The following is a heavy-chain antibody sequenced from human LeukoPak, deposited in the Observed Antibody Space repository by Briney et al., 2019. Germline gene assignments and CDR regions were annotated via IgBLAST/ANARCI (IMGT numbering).Heavy chain of an antibody. J-gene: IGHJ4*02. CDR3: TTGFYYYGSGNY. D-gene: IGHD3-10*01. CDR1: GFAFSSYG. CDR2: ISGSGSNT. V-gene: IGHV3-23*01. Sequence: GGSLRLSCAASGFAFSSYGMTWVRQAPGKGLEWVSVISGSGSNTYYADAVKGQFTISRDNSKNTLYLRMNSLRAEDTAVYYCTTGFYYYGSGNYWGQGTLVTVSS.